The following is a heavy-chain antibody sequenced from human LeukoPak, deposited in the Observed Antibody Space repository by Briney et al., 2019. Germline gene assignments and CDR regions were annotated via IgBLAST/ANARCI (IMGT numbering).Heavy chain of an antibody. Sequence: ASVKVSCKASGYTFTSYGISWVRQAPGQGLEWMGWISAYNGNTNYAQRLQGRVTMTTDTSTSTAYMELRSLRSDDTAVYYCARLWFGEYSDAFDIWGQGTMVTVSS. CDR3: ARLWFGEYSDAFDI. CDR2: ISAYNGNT. V-gene: IGHV1-18*01. CDR1: GYTFTSYG. J-gene: IGHJ3*02. D-gene: IGHD3-10*01.